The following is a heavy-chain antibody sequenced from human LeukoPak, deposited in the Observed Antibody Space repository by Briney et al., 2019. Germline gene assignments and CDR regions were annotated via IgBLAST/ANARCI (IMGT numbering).Heavy chain of an antibody. CDR3: AKAHIWFGELSPFSYFDY. Sequence: GGSLRLSCAASGFTFDDYAMHWVRQAPGKGLEWVSLISWDGGSTYYADSVKGRFTISRDNSKNTLYLQMNNLRAEDTAVYYCAKAHIWFGELSPFSYFDYWGQGTLVTVSS. CDR1: GFTFDDYA. CDR2: ISWDGGST. V-gene: IGHV3-43D*03. J-gene: IGHJ4*02. D-gene: IGHD3-10*01.